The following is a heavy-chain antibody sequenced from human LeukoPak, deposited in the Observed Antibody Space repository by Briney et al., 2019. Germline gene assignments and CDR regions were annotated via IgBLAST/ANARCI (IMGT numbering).Heavy chain of an antibody. CDR1: GFTFSSYG. CDR2: ISYDGSNK. D-gene: IGHD2-15*01. J-gene: IGHJ6*02. Sequence: GGSLRLSCAASGFTFSSYGMHWVRQAPGKGLEWVAVISYDGSNKYYADSVKGRFTISRDNSKNTLYLQMNSLRAEDTAVYYCARLEGNIVVVVAALYYYYGMDVWGQGTTVTVSS. V-gene: IGHV3-30*03. CDR3: ARLEGNIVVVVAALYYYYGMDV.